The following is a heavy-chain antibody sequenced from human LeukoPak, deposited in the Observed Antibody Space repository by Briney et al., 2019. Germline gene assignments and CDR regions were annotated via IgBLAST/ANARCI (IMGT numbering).Heavy chain of an antibody. CDR1: GFTFSDYA. J-gene: IGHJ4*02. V-gene: IGHV3-23*01. CDR2: ISDNGGGT. D-gene: IGHD3-9*01. CDR3: TTELSYFDWLPHFDY. Sequence: GGSLRLSCTASGFTFSDYAMSWVRQPPGEGLEWVSSISDNGGGTYYADSVKGRFTISRDNSKNTLFLQMNSLRAEDSAVYYCTTELSYFDWLPHFDYWGQGTLVTVSS.